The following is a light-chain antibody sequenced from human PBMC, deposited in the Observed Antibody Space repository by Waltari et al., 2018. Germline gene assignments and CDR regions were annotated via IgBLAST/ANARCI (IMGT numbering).Light chain of an antibody. CDR1: SSNIGSNY. V-gene: IGLV1-47*01. J-gene: IGLJ3*02. Sequence: QSVLTQPPSASGTPGQRVTISCSGSSSNIGSNYVYWYQQLPGTAPKLLIYRNKHRPSGVPDRFAVSKSGTSASLAISGLRSEDGADYYCAAWDDSLRGVFGGGTKLTVL. CDR2: RNK. CDR3: AAWDDSLRGV.